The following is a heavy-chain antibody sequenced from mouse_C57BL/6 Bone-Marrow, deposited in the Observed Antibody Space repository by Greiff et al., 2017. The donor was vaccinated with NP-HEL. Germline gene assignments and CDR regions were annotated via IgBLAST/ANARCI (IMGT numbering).Heavy chain of an antibody. CDR3: ARRPTTVVATGAMDY. Sequence: QVQLKQSGPGLVAPSQSLSITCTVSGFSLTSYAISWVRQPPGKGLEWLGVIWTGGGTNYNSALNSRLSISKDNSKSQVFLKMNSLQTDDTARYYCARRPTTVVATGAMDYWGQGTSVTVSS. CDR1: GFSLTSYA. CDR2: IWTGGGT. J-gene: IGHJ4*01. D-gene: IGHD1-1*01. V-gene: IGHV2-9-1*01.